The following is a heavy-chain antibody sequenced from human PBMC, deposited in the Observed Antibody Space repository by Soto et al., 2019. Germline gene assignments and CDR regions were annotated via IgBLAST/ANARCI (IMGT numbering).Heavy chain of an antibody. CDR1: GFTFSSYA. CDR2: ISYDGSNK. V-gene: IGHV3-30-3*01. Sequence: GGSLRLSCAASGFTFSSYAMHWVRQAPGKGLEWVAVISYDGSNKYYADSVKGRFTISRDNSKNTLYLQMNSLRAEDTAVYYCARDRITMIVVALLDYWGQGTLVTVYS. CDR3: ARDRITMIVVALLDY. J-gene: IGHJ4*02. D-gene: IGHD3-22*01.